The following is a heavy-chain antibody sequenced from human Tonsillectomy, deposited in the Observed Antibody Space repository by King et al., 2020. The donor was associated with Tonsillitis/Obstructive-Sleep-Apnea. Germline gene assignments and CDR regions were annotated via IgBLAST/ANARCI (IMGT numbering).Heavy chain of an antibody. CDR3: ASRTGIPAAVFYFDY. D-gene: IGHD2-2*01. J-gene: IGHJ4*02. CDR1: GLTFSRDW. Sequence: VKLVESGGGLVQPGGSLRLSCAASGLTFSRDWMTWVRRAPGKGLEWVANINQDGSEKYYVDSVKGRFTISRDNAKDSLYLQMNSLRAEDTAVYYCASRTGIPAAVFYFDYWGQGTLVTVSS. V-gene: IGHV3-7*02. CDR2: INQDGSEK.